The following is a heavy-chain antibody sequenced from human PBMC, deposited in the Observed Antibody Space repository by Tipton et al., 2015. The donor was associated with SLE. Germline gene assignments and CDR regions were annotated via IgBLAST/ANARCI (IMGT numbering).Heavy chain of an antibody. D-gene: IGHD5-12*01. V-gene: IGHV3-23*01. CDR1: GFAFSNYA. J-gene: IGHJ4*02. CDR3: ARGWLRFL. Sequence: SLRLSCAASGFAFSNYAMSWVRQAPGKGLEWVSSISGSGHNTYYGDSVKCRFTISRDNSKNTLYLQMNSLRADDTAVYYCARGWLRFLRGQGTLVTVSS. CDR2: ISGSGHNT.